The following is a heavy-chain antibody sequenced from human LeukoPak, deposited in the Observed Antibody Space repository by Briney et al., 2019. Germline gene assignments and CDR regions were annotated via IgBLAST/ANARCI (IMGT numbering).Heavy chain of an antibody. D-gene: IGHD4-17*01. Sequence: PGGSLRLSCAASGFTFSGYGMHWVRQAPGKGLEYVTVISNDGSNRFYSDSVKDRFTISRDNSKNTLYLQMNSLTAEDTAVYYCVRNRGRGTVTTYELFDYWGQGTLVTVSS. CDR3: VRNRGRGTVTTYELFDY. CDR2: ISNDGSNR. V-gene: IGHV3-30*03. CDR1: GFTFSGYG. J-gene: IGHJ4*02.